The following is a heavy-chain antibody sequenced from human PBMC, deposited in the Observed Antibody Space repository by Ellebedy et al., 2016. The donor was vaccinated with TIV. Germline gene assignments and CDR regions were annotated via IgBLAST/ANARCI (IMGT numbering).Heavy chain of an antibody. D-gene: IGHD3-10*01. CDR2: IHPDGSEK. CDR1: GFTFSSYW. CDR3: ARDYYGSEN. J-gene: IGHJ4*02. Sequence: GESLKISCAASGFTFSSYWMSWVRQAPGKGLEWVANIHPDGSEKYYVDSVKGRFTISSDNAKNSLYLEMNSLRAEDTAVYYCARDYYGSENWGQGTLVTVSS. V-gene: IGHV3-7*01.